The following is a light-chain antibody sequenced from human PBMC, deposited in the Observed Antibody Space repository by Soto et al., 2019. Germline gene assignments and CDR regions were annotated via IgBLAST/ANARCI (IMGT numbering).Light chain of an antibody. CDR3: QYYNDYCWT. CDR2: ETS. J-gene: IGKJ1*01. Sequence: DIQLTQSPSTLSASVGDRVTITCRASQTISSWLAWYQQKPGKAPNLLIYETSNLESGGPSRFSGSGSGTECTLTISSLQPDDFATYYCQYYNDYCWTFGQGTKVEIK. CDR1: QTISSW. V-gene: IGKV1-5*03.